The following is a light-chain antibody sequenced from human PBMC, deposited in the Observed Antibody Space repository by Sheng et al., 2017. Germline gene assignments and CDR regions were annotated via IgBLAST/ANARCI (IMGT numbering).Light chain of an antibody. CDR3: QHHGRSPTWT. Sequence: EIVLTQSPGTLSLFPGEEATLYCRASQSVNSDDLVWYQQKPGQPPRLLIFGTSNRATGIPDKFSGGGFGTDFTLTITRLEPEDFAVYYCQHHGRSPTWTFGQGTKVEI. CDR2: GTS. CDR1: QSVNSDD. J-gene: IGKJ1*01. V-gene: IGKV3-20*01.